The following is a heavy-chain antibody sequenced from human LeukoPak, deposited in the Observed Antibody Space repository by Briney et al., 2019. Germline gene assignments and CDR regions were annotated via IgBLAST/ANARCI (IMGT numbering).Heavy chain of an antibody. CDR2: INSDGSST. CDR3: ARRAMGYCSSTSCSNYYYYMDV. D-gene: IGHD2-2*01. V-gene: IGHV3-74*01. CDR1: GFTFSSYW. Sequence: PGGSLRLSCAASGFTFSSYWMHWVRQAPGKGLVWVSRINSDGSSTSYADSVKGRFTISRDNAKNTLYLQMNSLRAEDTAVYYCARRAMGYCSSTSCSNYYYYMDVWGKGTTVTISS. J-gene: IGHJ6*03.